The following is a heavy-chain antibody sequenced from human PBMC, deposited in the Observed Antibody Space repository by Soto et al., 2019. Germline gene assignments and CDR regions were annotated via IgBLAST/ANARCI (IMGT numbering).Heavy chain of an antibody. V-gene: IGHV4-30-4*01. Sequence: SETLSLTCTVSGGSISSGDYYWSWIRQPPGKGLEWIGYIYYSGSTYYNPSLKSRVTISVDTSKNQFSLKLSSVTAADTAVYYCARVRAGITGTTGNYYYYGMDVWGQGTTVTVSS. D-gene: IGHD1-7*01. CDR1: GGSISSGDYY. CDR2: IYYSGST. CDR3: ARVRAGITGTTGNYYYYGMDV. J-gene: IGHJ6*02.